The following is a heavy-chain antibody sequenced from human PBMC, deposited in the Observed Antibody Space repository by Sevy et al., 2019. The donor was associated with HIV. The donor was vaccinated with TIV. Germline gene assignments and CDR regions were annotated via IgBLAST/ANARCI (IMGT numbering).Heavy chain of an antibody. Sequence: GGSLRLSCAASGFTFSNYAMNWVRRAPGKGLEWVPHISGSGSTTYYEDSVEGRFTISRDNSKNMLYLQMNSLRAEDTTVNYCAKLNRYYGSGNDYFDYGGQRTLVTVST. CDR3: AKLNRYYGSGNDYFDY. J-gene: IGHJ4*02. D-gene: IGHD3-10*01. CDR1: GFTFSNYA. V-gene: IGHV3-23*01. CDR2: ISGSGSTT.